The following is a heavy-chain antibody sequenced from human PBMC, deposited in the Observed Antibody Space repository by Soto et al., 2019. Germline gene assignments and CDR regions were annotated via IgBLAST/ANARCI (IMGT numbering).Heavy chain of an antibody. Sequence: QVQLVQSGAEVKKPGASVKLSCKASGNTFTTYTIHWIRQAPGQRLEWMGWISGGSGNTKYSQKFQGRVTITRDTSASTAYVELSSLRSEYTAVYYCARDPVLDYWGQGTLVTVSS. J-gene: IGHJ4*02. D-gene: IGHD4-17*01. V-gene: IGHV1-3*01. CDR3: ARDPVLDY. CDR2: ISGGSGNT. CDR1: GNTFTTYT.